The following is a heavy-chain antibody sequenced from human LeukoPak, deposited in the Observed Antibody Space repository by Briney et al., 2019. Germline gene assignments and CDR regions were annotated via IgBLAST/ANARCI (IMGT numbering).Heavy chain of an antibody. CDR2: IIPIFGTA. D-gene: IGHD3-3*01. CDR3: ARVGYYDFWSGYYTDYYFDY. J-gene: IGHJ4*02. CDR1: GGTFSSYA. Sequence: GASVKVSCKASGGTFSSYAISWVRQAPGQGLEWMGGIIPIFGTANYAQKLQGRVTMTTDTSTSTAYMELRSLRSDDTAVYYCARVGYYDFWSGYYTDYYFDYWGQGTLVTVSS. V-gene: IGHV1-69*05.